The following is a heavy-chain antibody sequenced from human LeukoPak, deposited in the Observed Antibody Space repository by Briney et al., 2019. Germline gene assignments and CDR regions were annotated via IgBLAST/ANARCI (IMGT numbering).Heavy chain of an antibody. J-gene: IGHJ4*02. CDR3: ARTAWIQLWLPFDY. Sequence: GESLKISCKGSGYSFTSYWTGWVRQMPGKGLEWMGIICPGDSDTRYSPSFQGQVTISADKSISTAYLQWSSLKASDTAMYYCARTAWIQLWLPFDYWGQGTLVTVSS. CDR2: ICPGDSDT. D-gene: IGHD5-18*01. V-gene: IGHV5-51*01. CDR1: GYSFTSYW.